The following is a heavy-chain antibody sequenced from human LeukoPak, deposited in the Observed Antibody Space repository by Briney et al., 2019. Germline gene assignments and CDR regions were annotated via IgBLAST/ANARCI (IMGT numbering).Heavy chain of an antibody. Sequence: SETLSLTCAVYGGSFSGYYWSWIRQPPGKGLEWIGEINHSGSNNYNPSLKSRVTISVDTSKKQFSLKLSSVTAADTAVYYCAGKGAYYDSSGYYDRLNNWFDPWGQGTLVTVSS. V-gene: IGHV4-34*01. CDR1: GGSFSGYY. J-gene: IGHJ5*02. CDR3: AGKGAYYDSSGYYDRLNNWFDP. CDR2: INHSGSN. D-gene: IGHD3-22*01.